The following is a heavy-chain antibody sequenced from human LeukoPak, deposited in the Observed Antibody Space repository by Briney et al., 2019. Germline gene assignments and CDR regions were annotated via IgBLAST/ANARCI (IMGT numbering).Heavy chain of an antibody. CDR3: ARFWIGGWCFDY. Sequence: PSGTLSLTCTVSGDSINSLDLWSWVRQPPGKGLEWIGEMYLSGTTHSNPSVKSRVTISIDKSKNQFFLNLSSVTAADTAVYYCARFWIGGWCFDYWGQGTLVTVSS. CDR1: GDSINSLDL. D-gene: IGHD6-19*01. CDR2: MYLSGTT. V-gene: IGHV4-4*02. J-gene: IGHJ4*02.